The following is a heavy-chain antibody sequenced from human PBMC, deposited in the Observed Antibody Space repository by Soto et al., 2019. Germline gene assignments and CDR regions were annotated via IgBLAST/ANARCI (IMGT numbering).Heavy chain of an antibody. J-gene: IGHJ4*02. CDR3: ARDIPRYDFWSGYYSYFDY. CDR1: GGSISSGEYY. D-gene: IGHD3-3*01. Sequence: SETLSLTSTVSGGSISSGEYYWSWIRQPPVKGLEWIGYIYYSGSTYYNPSLKSRVTISVDTSKNQFSLKLSSVTAADTAVYYCARDIPRYDFWSGYYSYFDYWGQGTLVTVSS. V-gene: IGHV4-30-4*01. CDR2: IYYSGST.